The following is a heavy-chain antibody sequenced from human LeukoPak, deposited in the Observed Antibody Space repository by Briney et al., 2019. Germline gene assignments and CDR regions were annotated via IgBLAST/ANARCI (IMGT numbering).Heavy chain of an antibody. D-gene: IGHD1-26*01. CDR2: ISNDGRNK. V-gene: IGHV3-30*18. Sequence: RGSLRLSCAASGFTFSSFGMHWVRQAPGKGLEWLAVISNDGRNKYHADSVKGRFTISRDNSRNTLFLQMSSLRGEDTAVYYCTEDLKRELELPRAFGYWGQETMVTVFS. CDR1: GFTFSSFG. J-gene: IGHJ4*02. CDR3: TEDLKRELELPRAFGY.